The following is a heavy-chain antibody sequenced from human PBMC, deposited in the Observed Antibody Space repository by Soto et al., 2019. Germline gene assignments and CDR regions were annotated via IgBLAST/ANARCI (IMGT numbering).Heavy chain of an antibody. CDR1: GASITNYY. J-gene: IGHJ6*02. CDR2: IYYSGST. V-gene: IGHV4-59*01. CDR3: ARSMDTGYYYYGMDV. Sequence: LSLTCTVSGASITNYYWSWIRQPPGKGLEWIAYIYYSGSTNYNPSLKSRVTISIDTSRTQFSLKLSSVTAADTAMYYCARSMDTGYYYYGMDVWGQGTTVTVSS.